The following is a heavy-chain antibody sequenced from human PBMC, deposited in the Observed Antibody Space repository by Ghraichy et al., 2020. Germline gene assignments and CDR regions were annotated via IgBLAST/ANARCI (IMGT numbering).Heavy chain of an antibody. CDR2: IKADRSDS. CDR3: ARDPYGDYKYGGTDY. J-gene: IGHJ4*02. Sequence: GWSLRLSCAASGFTFSRHWMSWVRQAPGKGLEWVASIKADRSDSFYLDSVKGRFTISRDNAENSVSLEMTSLRAEDTAVYYCARDPYGDYKYGGTDYWGRGTLVSVSS. D-gene: IGHD4-17*01. V-gene: IGHV3-7*01. CDR1: GFTFSRHW.